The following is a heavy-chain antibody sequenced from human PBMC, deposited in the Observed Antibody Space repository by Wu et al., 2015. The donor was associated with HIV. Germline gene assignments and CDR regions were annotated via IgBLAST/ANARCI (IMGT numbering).Heavy chain of an antibody. CDR2: INCNSAGT. V-gene: IGHV1-2*02. CDR3: ARVSPPDV. CDR1: GYTFTDYY. Sequence: VQSGSEMKKPGASVRVSCKTSGYTFTDYYIHWVRQAPGQGLEWMGWINCNSAGTFYAQKFQGRVIMTRDTSNNTVYMQLNSLNSDDTAVYYCARVSPPDVWGEGTTVTVSS. J-gene: IGHJ6*04.